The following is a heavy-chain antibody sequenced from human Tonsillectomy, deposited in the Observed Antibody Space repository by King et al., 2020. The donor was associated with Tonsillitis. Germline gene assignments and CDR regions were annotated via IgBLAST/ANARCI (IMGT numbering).Heavy chain of an antibody. D-gene: IGHD7-27*01. CDR1: GFTFSSYA. V-gene: IGHV3-23*03. CDR2: IYSGGSST. J-gene: IGHJ4*02. CDR3: AREVTGSFDY. Sequence: VQLVESGGGLVQPGGSLRLSCAASGFTFSSYAMSWVRQAPGKGLEWVSVIYSGGSSTYYADSVKGRFTISRDNSKNTLYLQMNSLRAEHTAVYYCAREVTGSFDYWGQGTLVTVSS.